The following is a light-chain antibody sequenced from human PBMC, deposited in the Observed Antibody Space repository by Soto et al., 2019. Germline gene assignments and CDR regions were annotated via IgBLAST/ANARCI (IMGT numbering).Light chain of an antibody. J-gene: IGKJ3*01. Sequence: DIQMTQYPSTLSASVGDRATITCRASQGISSYLAWYQQKPGKAPKLLIYAASTLQSGVPSRFSGSGSGTEFTLTISSLQPEDFATYYCQQLNSYPLVTFGPGTKVDIK. V-gene: IGKV1-9*01. CDR1: QGISSY. CDR3: QQLNSYPLVT. CDR2: AAS.